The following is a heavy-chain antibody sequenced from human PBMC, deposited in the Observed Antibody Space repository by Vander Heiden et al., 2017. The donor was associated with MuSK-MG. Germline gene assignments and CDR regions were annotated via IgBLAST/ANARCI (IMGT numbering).Heavy chain of an antibody. D-gene: IGHD1-26*01. CDR2: INRDGSQK. Sequence: EVRLVESGGDTVQPGGSLRLSCAASGFPFRNYWMSWIRQAPGKGLEFVANINRDGSQKYYVDSVEGRFTISRDNAKDSLYLQMNSLRAEDTAVFYCATLVVGAPNDWGQGTLVTVSS. J-gene: IGHJ4*02. V-gene: IGHV3-7*01. CDR3: ATLVVGAPND. CDR1: GFPFRNYW.